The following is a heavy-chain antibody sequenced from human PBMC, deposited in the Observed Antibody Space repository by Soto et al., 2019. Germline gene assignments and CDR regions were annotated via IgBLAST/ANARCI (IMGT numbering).Heavy chain of an antibody. J-gene: IGHJ4*02. D-gene: IGHD1-1*01. Sequence: PGGSLSLSCASSGFTFSSYGMHSDDQAPGKGLECVAVISYDRNNKFYADSGKGRLPISRDSTKQTLYMQMNSLRPDDTAMYYCARDGVSSTEYTRNYGTYFDYRGQGALVTVSS. CDR3: ARDGVSSTEYTRNYGTYFDY. V-gene: IGHV3-30*19. CDR1: GFTFSSYG. CDR2: ISYDRNNK.